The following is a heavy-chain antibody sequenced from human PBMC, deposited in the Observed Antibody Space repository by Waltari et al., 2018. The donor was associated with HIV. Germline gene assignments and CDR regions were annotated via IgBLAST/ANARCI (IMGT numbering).Heavy chain of an antibody. CDR3: TRDGSGWSNY. CDR1: GFTFSTYW. V-gene: IGHV3-7*01. D-gene: IGHD6-19*01. Sequence: EVQLVESGGGLVQPGGSLRLSCAASGFTFSTYWMGWGRQAPGKGLEWVAKIKQDGSEKFYLDSVKGRFTISRDNAKNSIYLQMNSLTAEDTAIYYCTRDGSGWSNYWGQGTLVTVSS. J-gene: IGHJ4*02. CDR2: IKQDGSEK.